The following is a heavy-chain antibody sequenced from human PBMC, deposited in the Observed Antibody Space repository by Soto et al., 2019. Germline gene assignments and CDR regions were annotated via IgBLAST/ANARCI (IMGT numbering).Heavy chain of an antibody. CDR2: INHRGST. CDR3: ARRPDGIDI. V-gene: IGHV4-34*01. CDR1: GGSFIYYQ. J-gene: IGHJ3*02. Sequence: PSETLSLTCAVSGGSFIYYQWSWIRQSPGKGLERIGEINHRGSTNYNPSLQSRATISIDTSSHQFSLKLSSVTAADTAVYYCARRPDGIDIWSQGTMVTVSS.